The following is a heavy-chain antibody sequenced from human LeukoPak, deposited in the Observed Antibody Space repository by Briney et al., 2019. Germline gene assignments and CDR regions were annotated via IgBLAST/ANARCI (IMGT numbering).Heavy chain of an antibody. J-gene: IGHJ4*02. CDR1: GGSISSYY. CDR3: ASDLDCSGGSCYSQ. Sequence: SETLSLTCTVSGGSISSYYWSWIRQPAGKGLEWIGRIYTSGSTNYNPSLKSRVTMSVDTSKNQFSLKLSSVTAADTAVYYCASDLDCSGGSCYSQWGQGTLVTVSS. CDR2: IYTSGST. V-gene: IGHV4-4*07. D-gene: IGHD2-15*01.